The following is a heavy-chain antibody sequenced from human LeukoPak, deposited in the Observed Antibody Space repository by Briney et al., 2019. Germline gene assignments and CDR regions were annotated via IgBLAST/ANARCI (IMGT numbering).Heavy chain of an antibody. CDR1: GFTFSSFW. CDR3: ARDPKMIYRIVGTTGYFDY. D-gene: IGHD1-26*01. V-gene: IGHV3-7*01. CDR2: IKQDGSEK. J-gene: IGHJ4*02. Sequence: GGSLRLSCAASGFTFSSFWMSWVRQAPGKGLGWVANIKQDGSEKYYVDSVKGRFTVSRDNAKNSLYLQMNSLRAEDTAVYYCARDPKMIYRIVGTTGYFDYWGQGTLVTVSS.